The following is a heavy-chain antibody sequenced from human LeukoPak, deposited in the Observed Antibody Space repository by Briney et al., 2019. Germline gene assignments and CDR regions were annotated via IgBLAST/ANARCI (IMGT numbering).Heavy chain of an antibody. D-gene: IGHD6-6*01. CDR1: GGSISSYY. CDR3: ARAGSSSSFPDPPDY. CDR2: IYYSGST. J-gene: IGHJ4*02. V-gene: IGHV4-59*01. Sequence: SETLSLTCTVSGGSISSYYWSWIRQPPGKGLEWIGYIYYSGSTNYNPSLKSRVTISVDTSKNQFSLKLSSVTAADTAVYYCARAGSSSSFPDPPDYWGQGTLVTVSS.